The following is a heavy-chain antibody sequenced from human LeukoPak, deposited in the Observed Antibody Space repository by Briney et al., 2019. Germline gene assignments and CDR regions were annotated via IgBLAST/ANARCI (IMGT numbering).Heavy chain of an antibody. Sequence: GRSLRLSCAASGFTFSSYAMHWVLQAPGKGLEWVAVISYDGSNKYYADSVKGRFTISRDNSKNTLYLQMNSLRAEDTAVYYCARGSWIQLWFIDYWGQGTLVTVSS. CDR1: GFTFSSYA. D-gene: IGHD5-18*01. CDR2: ISYDGSNK. J-gene: IGHJ4*02. CDR3: ARGSWIQLWFIDY. V-gene: IGHV3-30-3*01.